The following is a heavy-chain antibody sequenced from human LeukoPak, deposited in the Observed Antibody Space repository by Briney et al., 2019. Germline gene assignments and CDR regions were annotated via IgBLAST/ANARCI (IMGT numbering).Heavy chain of an antibody. Sequence: PGGSLRLSRAASGFTFSSYWMSWVRQAPGKGLEWVAVISYDGSNKYYADSVKGRFTISRDNSKNTLYLQMNSLRAEDTAVYYCARDAIDYDILTGLVHWGQGTLVTVSS. CDR3: ARDAIDYDILTGLVH. J-gene: IGHJ4*02. D-gene: IGHD3-9*01. CDR2: ISYDGSNK. V-gene: IGHV3-30*03. CDR1: GFTFSSYW.